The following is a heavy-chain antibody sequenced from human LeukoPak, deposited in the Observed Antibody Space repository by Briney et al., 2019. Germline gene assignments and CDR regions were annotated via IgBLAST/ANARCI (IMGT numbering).Heavy chain of an antibody. J-gene: IGHJ4*02. V-gene: IGHV1-2*02. CDR3: ARERDIVVVVAAILGY. CDR2: INPNSGGT. D-gene: IGHD2-15*01. Sequence: ASVTVSCKASGYTFTVYYMHWVRQAPGQGPEWMGWINPNSGGTNYAQKFQGRVTMTRDTSISTAYMELSRLRSDDTAVYYCARERDIVVVVAAILGYWGQGTLVTVSS. CDR1: GYTFTVYY.